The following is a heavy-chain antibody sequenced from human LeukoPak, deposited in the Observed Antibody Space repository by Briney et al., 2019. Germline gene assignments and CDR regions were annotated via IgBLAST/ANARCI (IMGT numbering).Heavy chain of an antibody. CDR1: GFTFIDYT. Sequence: GGPLRPSCAAPGFTFIDYTMSWIRKAPGKGLEWVSYISSSGSTIYYADSVKGRFTISRDNAKNTLYLQMNSLRAADTAVYYCQARHGYWGHGTLVTVSS. CDR3: QARHGY. J-gene: IGHJ4*01. CDR2: ISSSGSTI. V-gene: IGHV3-11*01. D-gene: IGHD6-6*01.